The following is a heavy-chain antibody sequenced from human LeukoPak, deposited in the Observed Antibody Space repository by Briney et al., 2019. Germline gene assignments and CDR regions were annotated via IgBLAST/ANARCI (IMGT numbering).Heavy chain of an antibody. D-gene: IGHD6-19*01. Sequence: GGSLRLSCAASGFTFSSYSMNWVRQAPGKGLEWVSSISSSSSYTYYADSVKGRFTISRDNAKNSLYLQMNSLRAEDTAVYYCARDEGGIAVAGTDYWGQGTLVTVSS. V-gene: IGHV3-21*01. CDR2: ISSSSSYT. CDR1: GFTFSSYS. CDR3: ARDEGGIAVAGTDY. J-gene: IGHJ4*02.